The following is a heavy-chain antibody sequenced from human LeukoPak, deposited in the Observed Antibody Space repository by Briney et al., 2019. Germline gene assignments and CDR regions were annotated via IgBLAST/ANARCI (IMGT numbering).Heavy chain of an antibody. D-gene: IGHD6-19*01. V-gene: IGHV4-39*01. CDR1: GGSISSSSYY. CDR3: ARHAHSSGWYYFDY. Sequence: SGTLSLTCTVSGGSISSSSYYWGWIRQPPGKGLEWIGSIYYSGSTYYNPSLKSRVTISVDTSKNQFSLKLSSVTAADTAVYYCARHAHSSGWYYFDYWGQGTLVTVSS. J-gene: IGHJ4*02. CDR2: IYYSGST.